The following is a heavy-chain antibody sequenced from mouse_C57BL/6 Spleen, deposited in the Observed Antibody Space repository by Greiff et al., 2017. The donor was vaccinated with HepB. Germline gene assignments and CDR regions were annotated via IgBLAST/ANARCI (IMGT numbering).Heavy chain of an antibody. V-gene: IGHV1-69*01. CDR1: GYTFTSYW. CDR2: IDPSDSYT. J-gene: IGHJ2*01. CDR3: ARNGKLGLDY. D-gene: IGHD4-1*01. Sequence: VQLQQPGAELVMPGASVKLSCKASGYTFTSYWMHWVKQRPGQGLEWIGEIDPSDSYTNYNQKFKGKSTLTVDKSSSTAYMQLSSLTSEDSAVYYCARNGKLGLDYWGQGTTLTVSS.